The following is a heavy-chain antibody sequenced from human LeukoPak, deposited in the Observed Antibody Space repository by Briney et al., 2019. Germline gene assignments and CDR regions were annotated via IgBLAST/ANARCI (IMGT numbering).Heavy chain of an antibody. CDR2: ISAYNGNT. CDR3: ARDSSVVVVPAAIPNYYYYGMDV. Sequence: ASVKVSCKASGYTFTSYGISWVRQAPGQGLEWMGWISAYNGNTNYAQKLQGRVTMTTDTSTSTAYMELRSLRSDDTAVYYCARDSSVVVVPAAIPNYYYYGMDVWGQGTTVTVSS. V-gene: IGHV1-18*01. D-gene: IGHD2-2*01. J-gene: IGHJ6*02. CDR1: GYTFTSYG.